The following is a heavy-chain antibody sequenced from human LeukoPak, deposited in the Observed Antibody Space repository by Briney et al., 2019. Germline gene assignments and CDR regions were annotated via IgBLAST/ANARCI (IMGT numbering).Heavy chain of an antibody. V-gene: IGHV1-18*01. D-gene: IGHD1-26*01. CDR3: ARDWDYSGSYWERLPLDY. Sequence: ASVKVSCKASGYTFTSYGISWVRQAPGQGLEWMGWISAYNGNTNYAQKPQGRGTMTTDTSTSTAFMELRSWRSDDTVVYYWARDWDYSGSYWERLPLDYWGQGTLVTVSS. CDR2: ISAYNGNT. CDR1: GYTFTSYG. J-gene: IGHJ4*02.